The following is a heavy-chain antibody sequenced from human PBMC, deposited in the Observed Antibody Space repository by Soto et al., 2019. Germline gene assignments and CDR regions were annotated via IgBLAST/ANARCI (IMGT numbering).Heavy chain of an antibody. V-gene: IGHV3-30*03. CDR1: GFTFSTYG. J-gene: IGHJ6*04. CDR3: ARAKAGGRYYHYYGMDV. Sequence: QMQLVESGGGVVQPGRSLRLSCAASGFTFSTYGMHWVRQAPGKGLEGVAVISYDGGYKVYAESVKGRFTISRDSSRNMRYLEMASARPEDTAVYYCARAKAGGRYYHYYGMDVWGEGTTVTVAS. CDR2: ISYDGGYK.